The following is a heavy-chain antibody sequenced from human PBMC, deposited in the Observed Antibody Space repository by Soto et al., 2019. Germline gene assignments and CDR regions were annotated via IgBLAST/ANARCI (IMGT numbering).Heavy chain of an antibody. CDR1: GDTFSTHS. J-gene: IGHJ4*02. CDR2: IIPFVGTE. CDR3: ATATSIFGAASDY. D-gene: IGHD3-3*01. V-gene: IGHV1-69*08. Sequence: QVQLVQSGAEVKKPGSSVKVSCKASGDTFSTHSFTWVRQAPGQGLEWMGRIIPFVGTERHAQKFKDRVTISADTYTGTVYLAVSSYRSEDTAVYYCATATSIFGAASDYWGEGTLVTVSS.